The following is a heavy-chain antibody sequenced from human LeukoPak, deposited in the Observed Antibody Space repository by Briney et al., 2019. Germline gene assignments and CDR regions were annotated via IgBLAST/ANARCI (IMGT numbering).Heavy chain of an antibody. V-gene: IGHV4-59*01. CDR3: ARDFSSTWYGGMDV. CDR2: IYYSRST. J-gene: IGHJ6*02. Sequence: PSETLSLTCTVSGGSINSYYWSWIRQPPGKGLEWIGYIYYSRSTNYNPSLKSRVTISVDTSKNQFSLKLSSVTAADTAVYYCARDFSSTWYGGMDVWGQGTTVTVSS. D-gene: IGHD6-13*01. CDR1: GGSINSYY.